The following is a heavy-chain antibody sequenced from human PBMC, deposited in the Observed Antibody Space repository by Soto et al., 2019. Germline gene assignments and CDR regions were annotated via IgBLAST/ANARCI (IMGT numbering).Heavy chain of an antibody. CDR1: GGSVSINTYS. Sequence: QLQLQESGPGLVKPSETLSLTCTVSGGSVSINTYSWGWIRQSPVTGLQWIGSMYYSGSTYYNPSLRSTASISVDTSKNQLSLRLTSVTVADTATYYCARHDGTAGWGQGILVTVST. D-gene: IGHD6-13*01. CDR2: MYYSGST. J-gene: IGHJ1*01. CDR3: ARHDGTAG. V-gene: IGHV4-39*01.